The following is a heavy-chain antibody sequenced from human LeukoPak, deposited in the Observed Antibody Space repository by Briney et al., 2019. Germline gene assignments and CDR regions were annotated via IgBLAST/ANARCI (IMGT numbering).Heavy chain of an antibody. V-gene: IGHV4-34*01. Sequence: PSGTLSLTCAVYGGSFSGYYWSWIRQPPGKGLEWIGEIDHSGSTNYNPSLKSRVTISVDTSKNQFSLKLSSVTAADTAVYYCAKAAAMAWFDPWGQGTLVTVSS. CDR1: GGSFSGYY. D-gene: IGHD2-2*01. CDR3: AKAAAMAWFDP. J-gene: IGHJ5*02. CDR2: IDHSGST.